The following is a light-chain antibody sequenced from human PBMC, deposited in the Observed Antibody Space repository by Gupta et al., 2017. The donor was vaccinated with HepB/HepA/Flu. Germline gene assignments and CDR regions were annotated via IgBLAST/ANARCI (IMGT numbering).Light chain of an antibody. J-gene: IGLJ2*01. CDR3: YCRDSSGNYRL. V-gene: IGLV3-19*01. Sequence: SSELTQAPAVSVALGQTVRITCQGDSLRSYYASWYQQKPGQAPILVTYGNTNRPSGIPDRFSCASSGNTSFLPITGAQAEDEADDYCYCRDSSGNYRLFGGGTKLTVL. CDR1: SLRSYY. CDR2: GNT.